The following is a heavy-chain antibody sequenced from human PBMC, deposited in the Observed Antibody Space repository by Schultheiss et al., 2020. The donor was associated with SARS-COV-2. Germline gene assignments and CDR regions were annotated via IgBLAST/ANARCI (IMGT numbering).Heavy chain of an antibody. V-gene: IGHV3-30*04. CDR1: GFTFSSYA. CDR2: ISYDGSNK. J-gene: IGHJ4*02. CDR3: ARDRGYGDYPSF. Sequence: GSLRLSCAASGFTFSSYAMHWVRQAPGKGLEWVAVISYDGSNKYYADSVKGRFTISRDNSKNTLYLQMNSLRAEDTAVYYCARDRGYGDYPSFWGQGTLVTVSS. D-gene: IGHD4-17*01.